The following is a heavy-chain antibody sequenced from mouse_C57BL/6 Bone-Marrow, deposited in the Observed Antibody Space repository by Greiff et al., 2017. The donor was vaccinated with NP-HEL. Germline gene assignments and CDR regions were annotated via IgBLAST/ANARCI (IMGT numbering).Heavy chain of an antibody. J-gene: IGHJ4*01. CDR1: GYTFTDYN. D-gene: IGHD1-1*01. CDR2: INPNNGGT. CDR3: ARSYYGSLYAMDY. Sequence: VQLQQSGPELVKPGASVKIPCKASGYTFTDYNMDWVKQSHGKSLEWIGDINPNNGGTIYNQKFKGKATLTVDKSSSTAYMELRSLTSEDTAVYYCARSYYGSLYAMDYWGQGTSVTVSS. V-gene: IGHV1-18*01.